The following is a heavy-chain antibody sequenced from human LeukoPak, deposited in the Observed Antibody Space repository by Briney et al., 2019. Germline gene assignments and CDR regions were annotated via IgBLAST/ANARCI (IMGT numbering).Heavy chain of an antibody. CDR1: GASLSSGTNY. CDR3: ARAPNPYDFWSGGANFDF. V-gene: IGHV4-30-2*01. J-gene: IGHJ4*02. D-gene: IGHD3-3*01. CDR2: IYHRGSA. Sequence: SETLSLTCTVSGASLSSGTNYWSWIRQPPGKGLEWIGYIYHRGSAYYNPSLTSRVTISVDTSKNQFSLNLTSVTAADTAVYYCARAPNPYDFWSGGANFDFWGQGTLVTVSS.